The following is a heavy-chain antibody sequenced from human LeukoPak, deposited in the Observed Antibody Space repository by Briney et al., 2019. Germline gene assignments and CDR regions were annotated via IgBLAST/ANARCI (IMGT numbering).Heavy chain of an antibody. Sequence: PGRSLRLSCAASGFTFSSYAMHWVRQAPGKGLEWVAVISYDGSNKYYADSVKGRFTISRDNSKNTLYLQMNSLRAEDTAVYYCARDGVIAVAVFYFDFWGQGTLVSVSS. CDR2: ISYDGSNK. CDR1: GFTFSSYA. V-gene: IGHV3-30*01. J-gene: IGHJ4*02. CDR3: ARDGVIAVAVFYFDF. D-gene: IGHD6-19*01.